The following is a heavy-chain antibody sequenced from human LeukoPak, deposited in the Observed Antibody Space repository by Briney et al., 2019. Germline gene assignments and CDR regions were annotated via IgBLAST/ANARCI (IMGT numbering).Heavy chain of an antibody. J-gene: IGHJ4*02. CDR3: ASGGSFCYFDY. CDR1: GGSISSYY. CDR2: IYYSGST. Sequence: ASETLSLTCTVSGGSISSYYWSWIRQPPGKGLEWIGYIYYSGSTNYNPSLKSRVTISVDTSKNQFSLKLSSVTAADTAVYYCASGGSFCYFDYWGQGTLVTVSS. D-gene: IGHD6-13*01. V-gene: IGHV4-59*01.